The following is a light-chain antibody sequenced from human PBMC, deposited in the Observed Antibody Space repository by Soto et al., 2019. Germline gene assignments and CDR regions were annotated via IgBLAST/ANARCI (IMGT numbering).Light chain of an antibody. J-gene: IGKJ4*01. V-gene: IGKV3-15*01. CDR2: GAF. Sequence: EIVMTQSPATLSVSPGERVTLSCRASQSVGSNLAWYQQKTGQAPRLLIYGAFIRATGVPAGFCGSGSGTEFTLTISSLQYEDVSLYHCQQYSVWPPLTFGGVTKVEIK. CDR1: QSVGSN. CDR3: QQYSVWPPLT.